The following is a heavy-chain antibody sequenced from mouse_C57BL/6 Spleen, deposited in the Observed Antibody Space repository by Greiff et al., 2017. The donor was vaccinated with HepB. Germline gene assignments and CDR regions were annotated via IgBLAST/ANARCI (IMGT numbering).Heavy chain of an antibody. CDR3: ARERGYGNYDYAMDY. CDR2: ISDGGSYT. CDR1: GFTFSSYA. Sequence: EVQVVESGGGLVKPGGSLKLSCAASGFTFSSYAMSWVRQTPEKRLEWVATISDGGSYTYYPDNVKGRFTISRDNAKNNLYLQMSHLKSEDTAMYYCARERGYGNYDYAMDYWGQGTSVTVSS. J-gene: IGHJ4*01. V-gene: IGHV5-4*01. D-gene: IGHD2-1*01.